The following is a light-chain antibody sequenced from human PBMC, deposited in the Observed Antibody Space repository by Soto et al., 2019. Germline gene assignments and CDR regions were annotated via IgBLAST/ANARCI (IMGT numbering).Light chain of an antibody. CDR2: GAS. V-gene: IGKV3-15*01. Sequence: EIVMTQSPATLSVSPGERATLSCRASQSVSSNLAWYQQKPGQAPRLLIYGASTRATGIPARFSGSGSGTDFTLTIRSLQSEDFAVYYCQQYNTWPPYTFGQGTKLEIK. CDR3: QQYNTWPPYT. J-gene: IGKJ2*01. CDR1: QSVSSN.